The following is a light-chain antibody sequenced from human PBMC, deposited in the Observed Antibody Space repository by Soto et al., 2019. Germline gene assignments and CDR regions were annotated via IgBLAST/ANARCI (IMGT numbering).Light chain of an antibody. CDR2: DTS. Sequence: EIVMTQSPASLSVTPGERVTLSCRASQSVNRQVLWYQHRPGQAPRLLIYDTSARAAGIPDRFSGSGSGTDFTLTIARLEPEDFAVHYCKQYGGSPRTVGQGTRLEIK. CDR3: KQYGGSPRT. V-gene: IGKV3-20*01. J-gene: IGKJ5*01. CDR1: QSVNRQV.